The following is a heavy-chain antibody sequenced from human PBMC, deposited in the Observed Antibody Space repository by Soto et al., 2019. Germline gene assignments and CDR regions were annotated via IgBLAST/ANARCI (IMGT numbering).Heavy chain of an antibody. Sequence: SETLSLTCAVSGGSISSSNWWSWVRQPPGKGLEWIGEIYHSGSTNYNPSLKSRVTISVDKSKNHFSLKLSSVTAADTAVYYCARDYYDSSGYYYGVDYYYGMDVWGQGTTVTVSS. J-gene: IGHJ6*02. V-gene: IGHV4-4*02. CDR3: ARDYYDSSGYYYGVDYYYGMDV. CDR1: GGSISSSNW. D-gene: IGHD3-22*01. CDR2: IYHSGST.